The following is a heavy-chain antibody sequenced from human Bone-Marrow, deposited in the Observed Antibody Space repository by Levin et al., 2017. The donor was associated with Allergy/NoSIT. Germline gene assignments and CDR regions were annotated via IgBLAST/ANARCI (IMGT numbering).Heavy chain of an antibody. CDR2: INAGNGKT. J-gene: IGHJ4*02. V-gene: IGHV1-3*01. Sequence: GASVKVSCKASGYTFPNFALHWVRQAPGQSLEWVGWINAGNGKTKYSQAFQGRVTISRDTSASTAYMELSGLRSADTAVYYCATAVVETVTTEPEDWGQGTLVTVSS. CDR3: ATAVVETVTTEPED. CDR1: GYTFPNFA. D-gene: IGHD4-17*01.